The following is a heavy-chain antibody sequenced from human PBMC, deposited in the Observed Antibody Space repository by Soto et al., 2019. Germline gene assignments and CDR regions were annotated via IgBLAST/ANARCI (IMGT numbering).Heavy chain of an antibody. V-gene: IGHV3-73*01. Sequence: EVQLVESGGGLVQPGGSLKLSCAASGFTFSGSAMHWVRQASGKGLEWVGRIRSKTNNYATTYAASVKGSFSISRDNSKNTAYLQMNSLKTEDWAVYYCTRRLRGKTYYGMDVWGQGTTVIVSS. CDR3: TRRLRGKTYYGMDV. CDR2: IRSKTNNYAT. D-gene: IGHD4-17*01. J-gene: IGHJ6*02. CDR1: GFTFSGSA.